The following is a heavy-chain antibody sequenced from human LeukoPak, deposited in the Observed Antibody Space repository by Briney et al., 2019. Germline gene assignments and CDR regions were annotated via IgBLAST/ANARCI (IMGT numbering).Heavy chain of an antibody. CDR3: ARGEILRTYYDGAGSYFSDY. D-gene: IGHD3-10*01. V-gene: IGHV3-20*04. CDR2: IIWNSGST. CDR1: GFILDVFYDYG. J-gene: IGHJ4*02. Sequence: GGSLSLAWPASGFILDVFYDYGVNCVGQVLGKGLESAPGIIWNSGSTGYEDTVKDRFNIYRDNTKKYVYLQRNSLRAEETALYYCARGEILRTYYDGAGSYFSDYWGQGTLVTVSS.